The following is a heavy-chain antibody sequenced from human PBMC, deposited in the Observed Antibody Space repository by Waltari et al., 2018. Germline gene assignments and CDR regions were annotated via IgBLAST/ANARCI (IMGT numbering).Heavy chain of an antibody. CDR3: ATVRVTSATCYFDY. Sequence: QVQLQQWGAGLLKPSETLSLTCAVYGESFSSYYWNWIRQPPGKGLEWIGEINHRGSTTYNPSLKSRVSISVDTSKNQFSLKLNSVTAADTAVYYCATVRVTSATCYFDYWGQGTLVTVSS. J-gene: IGHJ4*02. CDR1: GESFSSYY. CDR2: INHRGST. D-gene: IGHD3-10*01. V-gene: IGHV4-34*01.